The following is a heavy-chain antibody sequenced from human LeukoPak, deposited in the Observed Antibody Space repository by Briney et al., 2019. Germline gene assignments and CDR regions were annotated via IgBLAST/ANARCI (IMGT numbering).Heavy chain of an antibody. D-gene: IGHD5-18*01. CDR1: GYTFTSYG. CDR2: ISAYNGNT. J-gene: IGHJ4*02. Sequence: ASVKVSCKASGYTFTSYGISWVRQAPGQGREWMGWISAYNGNTNYAQKLQGRVTMTTDTSTSTAYMELRSLRSDDTAVYYCCVDTAMVLSDYWGQGTLVTVSS. V-gene: IGHV1-18*01. CDR3: CVDTAMVLSDY.